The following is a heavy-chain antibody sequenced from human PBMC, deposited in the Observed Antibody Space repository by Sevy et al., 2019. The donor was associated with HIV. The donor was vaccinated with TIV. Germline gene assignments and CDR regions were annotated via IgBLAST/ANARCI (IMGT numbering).Heavy chain of an antibody. J-gene: IGHJ4*02. V-gene: IGHV3-23*01. Sequence: GGSLRLSCGASGFTFSSYAMSWVRQAPGKGLEWVSVFSGRGDTTYYADSVKGRFTLSRDNPKNTLYLQMNSLRVEDTAVYYCAKDRRSGDIGLFDYWGQGTLVTVSS. CDR3: AKDRRSGDIGLFDY. CDR1: GFTFSSYA. CDR2: FSGRGDTT.